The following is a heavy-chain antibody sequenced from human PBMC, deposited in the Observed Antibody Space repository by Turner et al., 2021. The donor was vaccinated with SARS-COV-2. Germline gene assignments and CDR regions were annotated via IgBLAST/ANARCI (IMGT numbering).Heavy chain of an antibody. CDR2: IYYRGST. Sequence: QLQLQESGPGLVKHSETLSRTCNVPGGSISSSSYCWGWIRQPPGKGLEWIGSIYYRGSTYYNPSLKIRVTISVDTSKNQFSLKLSSVTAADTAVYYCARSRLSGVDYYWGQGTLVTVSS. CDR1: GGSISSSSYC. CDR3: ARSRLSGVDYY. J-gene: IGHJ4*02. V-gene: IGHV4-39*01. D-gene: IGHD2-8*01.